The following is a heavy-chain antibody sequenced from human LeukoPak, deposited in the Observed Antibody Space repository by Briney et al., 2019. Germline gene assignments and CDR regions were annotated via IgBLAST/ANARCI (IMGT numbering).Heavy chain of an antibody. J-gene: IGHJ4*02. Sequence: ASVKVSCKASGYTFTSYYLHWVRQAPGQGLEWMGIINPSGGNTNYAQKFQGRVTTTRDTSTSTVYMELSSLRSEDTAVYYRARGNGSLDYWGQGTLVTVSS. CDR2: INPSGGNT. CDR3: ARGNGSLDY. D-gene: IGHD3-10*01. CDR1: GYTFTSYY. V-gene: IGHV1-46*01.